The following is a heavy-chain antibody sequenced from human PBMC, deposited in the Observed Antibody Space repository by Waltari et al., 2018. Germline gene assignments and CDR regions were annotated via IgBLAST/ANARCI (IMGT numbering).Heavy chain of an antibody. CDR1: GGSFSGYY. CDR3: ARSRKQQLGKDSYYYYGMDV. D-gene: IGHD6-13*01. V-gene: IGHV4-34*01. CDR2: INHGGST. Sequence: QVQLQQWGAGLLKPSETLSLTCAVYGGSFSGYYWSWIRQPPGKGLEWIGEINHGGSTNYNPALKSRVTISVDTSKNQFSLKLSSVTAADTAVYYCARSRKQQLGKDSYYYYGMDVWGQGTTVTVSS. J-gene: IGHJ6*02.